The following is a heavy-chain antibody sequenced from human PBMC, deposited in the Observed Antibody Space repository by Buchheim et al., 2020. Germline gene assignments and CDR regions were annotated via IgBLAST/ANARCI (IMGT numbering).Heavy chain of an antibody. D-gene: IGHD2-21*02. J-gene: IGHJ6*02. CDR2: ISYDGSNK. V-gene: IGHV3-30*01. CDR3: ARDTSDYYYYYGMDV. CDR1: GFTFSSYA. Sequence: QVQLVESGGGVVQPGRSLRLSCAASGFTFSSYAMHWVRQAPGKGLEWVAVISYDGSNKYYADSVKGRFTISRDNSKNTLYLQMNSLGAEDKAGYYCARDTSDYYYYYGMDVWGQGTT.